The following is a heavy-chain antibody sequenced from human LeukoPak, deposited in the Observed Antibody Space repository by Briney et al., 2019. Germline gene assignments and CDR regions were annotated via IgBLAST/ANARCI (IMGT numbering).Heavy chain of an antibody. D-gene: IGHD3-16*01. CDR3: ARPYYYDSGASYSGF. CDR1: EFSVSNNH. V-gene: IGHV3-66*01. Sequence: GGSPRLSCVASEFSVSNNHMSWVRQSPGKGLEWVAVLYSSGNAYYAASVKGRFSFSRDNSRNTLFLQMNNLRVEDTAVYYCARPYYYDSGASYSGFWGRGTLVTVSS. J-gene: IGHJ4*02. CDR2: LYSSGNA.